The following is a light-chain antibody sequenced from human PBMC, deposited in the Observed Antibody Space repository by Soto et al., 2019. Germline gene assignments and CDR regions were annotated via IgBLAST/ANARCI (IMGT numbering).Light chain of an antibody. V-gene: IGKV3-20*01. CDR3: QQYATSDMDT. Sequence: EIVLTQSPGTLSLSPGERATLSCRASQSVSSSYLAWYQQKPGQAPRLLIYGASSRATGIPDRFSGSGSGTDFTLTISRLEPEDFAVYYCQQYATSDMDTFGQGTKLEIK. CDR2: GAS. CDR1: QSVSSSY. J-gene: IGKJ2*01.